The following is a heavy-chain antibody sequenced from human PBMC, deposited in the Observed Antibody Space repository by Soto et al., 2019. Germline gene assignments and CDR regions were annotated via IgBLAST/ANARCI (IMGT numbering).Heavy chain of an antibody. D-gene: IGHD3-10*01. CDR1: GFSLSTSGVG. CDR3: AHRRYGSGSYYSNWFDP. Sequence: QITLKESGPTLVKPTQTLTLTCTFSGFSLSTSGVGVGWIRQPPGKALEWLALIYWDDDKRYSPSLKSRLTITKDPSKNQVVLTMTNMDPVDTATYYCAHRRYGSGSYYSNWFDPWGQGTLVTVSS. CDR2: IYWDDDK. J-gene: IGHJ5*02. V-gene: IGHV2-5*02.